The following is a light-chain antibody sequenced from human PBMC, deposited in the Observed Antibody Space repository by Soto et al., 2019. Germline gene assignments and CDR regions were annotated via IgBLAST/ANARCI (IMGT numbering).Light chain of an antibody. CDR1: QRVGSD. V-gene: IGKV3D-15*01. Sequence: ETVMTQSPGTLSVSPGEGATLSCRASQRVGSDLAWYQQKPGQAPRLLIYRTSNRATGIPDRFSGSGSGTDFTLTISRLEPEDFAVYSCQQYGDWPGAFGGGTKVDIK. CDR3: QQYGDWPGA. CDR2: RTS. J-gene: IGKJ4*01.